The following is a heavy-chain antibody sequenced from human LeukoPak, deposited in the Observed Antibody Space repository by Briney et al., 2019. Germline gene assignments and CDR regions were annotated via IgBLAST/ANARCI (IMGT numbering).Heavy chain of an antibody. CDR1: GGSFSGYY. J-gene: IGHJ4*02. CDR2: INHSGST. V-gene: IGHV4-34*01. CDR3: ARGRRSRNYYDSSGYYYPPFDY. D-gene: IGHD3-22*01. Sequence: SETLSLTCAVYGGSFSGYYWSWIRQPPGKRLEWIGEINHSGSTNYNPSLKSRVTISVDTAKNQFSLKLSSVTAADTAVYYCARGRRSRNYYDSSGYYYPPFDYWGQGTLVTVSS.